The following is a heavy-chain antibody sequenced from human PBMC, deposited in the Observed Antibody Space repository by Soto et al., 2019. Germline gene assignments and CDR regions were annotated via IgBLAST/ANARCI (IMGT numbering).Heavy chain of an antibody. J-gene: IGHJ6*02. CDR3: ARDPLSSSPIAAAGPYYYYYGMDV. V-gene: IGHV1-69*01. Sequence: QVQLVQSGAEVKKPGSSVKVSCKASGGTFSSYAISWVRQAPGQGLEWMGGIIPIFGTANYAQKFQGRVTITADESTSTAYMELSSLRSEDTAVYYCARDPLSSSPIAAAGPYYYYYGMDVWGQGTTVTVSS. CDR2: IIPIFGTA. D-gene: IGHD6-13*01. CDR1: GGTFSSYA.